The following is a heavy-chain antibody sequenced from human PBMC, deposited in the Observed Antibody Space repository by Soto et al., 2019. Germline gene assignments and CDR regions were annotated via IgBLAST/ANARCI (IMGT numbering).Heavy chain of an antibody. Sequence: GESLKISCKGSGYSFTSYWISWVRQMPGKGLEWMGRIDPSDSYTNYSPSFQGHVTISADKSISTAYLQWSSLKASDTAMYYCARRFSSSSGGYYYYGMDVWGQGTTVTVSS. D-gene: IGHD6-6*01. V-gene: IGHV5-10-1*01. CDR1: GYSFTSYW. J-gene: IGHJ6*02. CDR2: IDPSDSYT. CDR3: ARRFSSSSGGYYYYGMDV.